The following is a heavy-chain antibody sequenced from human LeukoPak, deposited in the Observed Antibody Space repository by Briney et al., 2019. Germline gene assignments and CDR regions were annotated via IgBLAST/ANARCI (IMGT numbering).Heavy chain of an antibody. CDR2: IIPIFGTA. J-gene: IGHJ4*02. CDR1: GGTFSSYA. D-gene: IGHD6-6*01. V-gene: IGHV1-69*13. Sequence: SVKVSCKASGGTFSSYAISWGRHAPGQGLEWMGGIIPIFGTANSAQKFQGRVTITADESTSTAYMELSSLRSEDTAVYYCARGVEYSSSSASDYWGQGTLVTVSS. CDR3: ARGVEYSSSSASDY.